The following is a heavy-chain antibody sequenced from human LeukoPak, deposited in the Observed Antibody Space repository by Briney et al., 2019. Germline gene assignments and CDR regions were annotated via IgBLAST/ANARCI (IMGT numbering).Heavy chain of an antibody. Sequence: GASVKVSCKASGCTLTSYYMHWVRQAPGQGLEWMGIINPSGGSTSYAQRFQGRVTMTRDTSTSTVYMELSSLRSEDTAVYYCARSQQLEFDYWGQGTLVTVSS. D-gene: IGHD6-13*01. J-gene: IGHJ4*02. V-gene: IGHV1-46*01. CDR1: GCTLTSYY. CDR3: ARSQQLEFDY. CDR2: INPSGGST.